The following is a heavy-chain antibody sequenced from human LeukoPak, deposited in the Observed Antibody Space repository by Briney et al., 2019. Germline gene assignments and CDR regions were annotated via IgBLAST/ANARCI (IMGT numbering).Heavy chain of an antibody. D-gene: IGHD3-16*01. CDR1: GGSIRSYY. CDR3: ARAGRGGFDFDY. CDR2: IHYTGST. Sequence: ETLSLTCTVSGGSIRSYYWSWVRQPPGKGLEWIGHIHYTGSTNYTPSLKSRGTISLDTSKNKFSLHLSSVTAAATAVYSCARAGRGGFDFDYWGQGALVTVSS. J-gene: IGHJ4*02. V-gene: IGHV4-59*12.